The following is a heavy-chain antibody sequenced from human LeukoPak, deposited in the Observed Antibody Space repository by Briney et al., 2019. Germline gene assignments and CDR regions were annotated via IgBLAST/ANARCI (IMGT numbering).Heavy chain of an antibody. J-gene: IGHJ4*02. CDR1: GYTFTGYY. V-gene: IGHV1-2*02. D-gene: IGHD2-21*02. CDR3: ARAGAGDCCFFNY. Sequence: GASVKVSCKASGYTFTGYYMHWVRQAPGQGLEWIGWINPNSGGTSYAQKFQGRVTMTGDTSISTAYMDLSKLRSDDTAVYYCARAGAGDCCFFNYWGQGTLVTVSS. CDR2: INPNSGGT.